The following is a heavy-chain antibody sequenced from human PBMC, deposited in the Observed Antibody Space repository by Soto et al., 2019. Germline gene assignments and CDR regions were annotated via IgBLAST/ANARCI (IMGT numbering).Heavy chain of an antibody. CDR3: AGVASGSTWYYFDY. V-gene: IGHV1-69*06. CDR1: GDTFTKYA. J-gene: IGHJ4*02. Sequence: QLQLVQSGAEVKKPGSSVRVSCKASGDTFTKYAISWLRQAPGQGLEWMGGIVPVFGTVHHAQRFKGRVAITADKSTSTAYVELASLTAEDTAVYYCAGVASGSTWYYFDYWGQGTLVTVSS. D-gene: IGHD3-10*01. CDR2: IVPVFGTV.